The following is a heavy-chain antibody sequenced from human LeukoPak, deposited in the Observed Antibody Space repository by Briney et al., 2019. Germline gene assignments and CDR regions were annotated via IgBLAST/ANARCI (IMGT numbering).Heavy chain of an antibody. CDR2: INANSGGT. V-gene: IGHV1-2*02. J-gene: IGHJ4*02. CDR1: GYTFSGYY. Sequence: ASVKVSCKASGYTFSGYYMHWVRQAPGQGPEWMGWINANSGGTKYAQKFQDRVTMTRDTSTSTVNMELSSLRSEDTAVYSCARELSGGFFDYWGQGTLV. CDR3: ARELSGGFFDY. D-gene: IGHD3-10*01.